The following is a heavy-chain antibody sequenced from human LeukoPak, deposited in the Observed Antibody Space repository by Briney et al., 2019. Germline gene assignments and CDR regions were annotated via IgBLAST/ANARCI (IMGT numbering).Heavy chain of an antibody. CDR1: GGSISSSSYY. J-gene: IGHJ5*02. D-gene: IGHD4-17*01. CDR3: ARVYYGDYGVNWFDP. CDR2: IYYSGST. V-gene: IGHV4-61*05. Sequence: SETLSLTCTVSGGSISSSSYYWGWIRQPPGKGLEWIGYIYYSGSTNYNPSLKSRVTISVKTSKNQFSLKLSSVTAADTAVYYCARVYYGDYGVNWFDPWGQGTLVTVSS.